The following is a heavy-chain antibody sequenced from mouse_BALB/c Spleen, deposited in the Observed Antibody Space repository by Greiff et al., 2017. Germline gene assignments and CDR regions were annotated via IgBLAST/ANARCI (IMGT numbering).Heavy chain of an antibody. CDR3: ARGSVTTATRYFDY. V-gene: IGHV1S81*02. CDR1: TSYW. CDR2: INPSNGRT. Sequence: VQLQQPGAELVKPGASVKLSFTSYWMHWVKQRPGQGLEWIGEINPSNGRTNYNEKFKSKATLTVDKSSSTAYMQLSSLTSEDSAVYYCARGSVTTATRYFDYWGQGTTLTVSS. J-gene: IGHJ2*01. D-gene: IGHD1-2*01.